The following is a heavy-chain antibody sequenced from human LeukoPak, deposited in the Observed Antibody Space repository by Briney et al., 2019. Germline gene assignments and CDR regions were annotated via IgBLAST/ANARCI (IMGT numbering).Heavy chain of an antibody. Sequence: SETLSLTCVVYIGSFNDYHWTWIRQPPGKGLEWMGQINYTGRTNYNPSLKSRATISVDTSMNQFSLKLSSVTAADTGVYYCARRTLKVTENDAFDIWSRGTMVTVS. D-gene: IGHD4-11*01. CDR3: ARRTLKVTENDAFDI. CDR2: INYTGRT. J-gene: IGHJ3*02. CDR1: IGSFNDYH. V-gene: IGHV4-34*01.